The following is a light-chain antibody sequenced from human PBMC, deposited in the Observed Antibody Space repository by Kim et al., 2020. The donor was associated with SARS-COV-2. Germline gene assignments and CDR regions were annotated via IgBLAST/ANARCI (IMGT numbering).Light chain of an antibody. CDR1: RGNIASYS. CDR3: QSYDSSNSWV. Sequence: KTVTISSPRSRGNIASYSVQWSQVRPGSAPTTVIYEDDQRPSGAPDRFSGSIDSSSDSASLTISGLKTEDEADYYCQSYDSSNSWVFGGGTQLTVL. V-gene: IGLV6-57*03. J-gene: IGLJ3*02. CDR2: EDD.